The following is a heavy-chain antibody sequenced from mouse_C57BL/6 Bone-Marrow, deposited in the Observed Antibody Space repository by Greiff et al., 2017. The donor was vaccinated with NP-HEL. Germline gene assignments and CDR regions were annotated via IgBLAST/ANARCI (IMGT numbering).Heavy chain of an antibody. CDR2: IDPEDGDT. CDR3: TMFITTVAPWYFDV. Sequence: VQLQQSGAELVRPGASVKLSCTASGFNIKDYYMHWVKQRPEQGLEWIGRIDPEDGDTEYAPKFQGKATMTADTSSNTAYLQLSSLTSEDTAVYYCTMFITTVAPWYFDVWGTGTTVTVSS. J-gene: IGHJ1*03. V-gene: IGHV14-1*01. D-gene: IGHD1-1*01. CDR1: GFNIKDYY.